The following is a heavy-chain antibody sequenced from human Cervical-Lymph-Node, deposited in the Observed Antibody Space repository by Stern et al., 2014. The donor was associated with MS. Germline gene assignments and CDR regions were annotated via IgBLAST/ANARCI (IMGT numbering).Heavy chain of an antibody. CDR1: RGTFSSYA. CDR3: SLRVTMIVAAAIDY. Sequence: VQLVESGAEVKKPGSSVKVSCKASRGTFSSYAISWVRQAPGQGLEWMGGIIPIFGTANYAQKFQGRVTITADESTSTAYMELSSLRSEDTAVYYCSLRVTMIVAAAIDYWGQGTLVTVSS. V-gene: IGHV1-69*01. CDR2: IIPIFGTA. J-gene: IGHJ4*02. D-gene: IGHD3-22*01.